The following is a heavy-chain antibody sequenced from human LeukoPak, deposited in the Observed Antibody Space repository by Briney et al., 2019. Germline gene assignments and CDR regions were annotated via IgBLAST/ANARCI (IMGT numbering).Heavy chain of an antibody. V-gene: IGHV3-30*02. D-gene: IGHD3/OR15-3a*01. Sequence: PGGSLRLSCAASGFSFSDYGMHWVRQAPGKGLEWVAFIRYDGSNEYYADSAKGRFTISRDNSKKRLYLQMNSLRIEDTAVYFCAKSIIAGTGIFDYWGQGTLVTVSS. CDR2: IRYDGSNE. CDR1: GFSFSDYG. J-gene: IGHJ4*02. CDR3: AKSIIAGTGIFDY.